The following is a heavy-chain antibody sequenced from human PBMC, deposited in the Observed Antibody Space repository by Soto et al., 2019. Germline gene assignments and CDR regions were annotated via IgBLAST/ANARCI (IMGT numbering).Heavy chain of an antibody. J-gene: IGHJ5*02. V-gene: IGHV3-66*01. D-gene: IGHD3-22*01. Sequence: SLRLSCSASGFTFSSCAMGWVRQAPGKGLEWVSVIYSGGTTYYADSVKGRFTISRDNSKNTLYLQMNSLRAEDTAVYYCARNGDSSDYRGWFDPWGQGTLVTVSS. CDR2: IYSGGTT. CDR1: GFTFSSCA. CDR3: ARNGDSSDYRGWFDP.